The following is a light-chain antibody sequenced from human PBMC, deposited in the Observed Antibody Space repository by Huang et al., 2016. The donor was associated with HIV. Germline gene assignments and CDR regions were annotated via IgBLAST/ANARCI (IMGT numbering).Light chain of an antibody. CDR3: QQYNNWPPFT. CDR2: GAS. Sequence: EIVMTQSPATLSVSPGERATLSCRASQSVSTNLAWYQQKPGHVPSLLIYGASTRATGIPARFSGSGSGTDFTLTISSLQSEDFAIYYCQQYNNWPPFTFGPGTKVDMK. V-gene: IGKV3-15*01. CDR1: QSVSTN. J-gene: IGKJ3*01.